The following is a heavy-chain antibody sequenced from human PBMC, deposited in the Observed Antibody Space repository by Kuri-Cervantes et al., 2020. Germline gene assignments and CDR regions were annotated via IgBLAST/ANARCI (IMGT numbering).Heavy chain of an antibody. CDR2: IWYDGSNK. J-gene: IGHJ6*02. CDR1: GFTFSSYG. CDR3: ARDKRTTQRADYYYGMDV. V-gene: IGHV3-30*19. D-gene: IGHD4-11*01. Sequence: GGSLRLSCAASGFTFSSYGMHWVRQAPGKGLEWVAVIWYDGSNKYYADSVKGRFTISRDNSKNTLYLQMNSLRAEDTAVYYCARDKRTTQRADYYYGMDVWGQGTTVTVSS.